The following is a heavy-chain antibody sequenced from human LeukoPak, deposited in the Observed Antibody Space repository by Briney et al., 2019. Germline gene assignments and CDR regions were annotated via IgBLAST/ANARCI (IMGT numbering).Heavy chain of an antibody. CDR2: INHSGST. CDR3: ARAGYSSSPHDY. Sequence: SETLSLTCAVYGGSFSGYYWSWIRQPPGKGLEWIGEINHSGSTNYNPTLKSRVTISVDTSKNQFSLKLSSVTAADTAVYNCARAGYSSSPHDYWGQGTLVTVSS. D-gene: IGHD6-6*01. CDR1: GGSFSGYY. J-gene: IGHJ4*02. V-gene: IGHV4-34*01.